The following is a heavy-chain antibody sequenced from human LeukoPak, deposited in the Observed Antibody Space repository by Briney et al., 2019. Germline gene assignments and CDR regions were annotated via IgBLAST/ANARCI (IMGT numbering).Heavy chain of an antibody. Sequence: PGGSLRLSCAASGFTFSSYWMSWVRQAPGKGLEWVANIKQDGSEKYYVDSVKGRFTISRDNSKNTLYLQMNSLIAEDTAVYYCARGGSYLSAFDIWGQGTMVTVSS. CDR2: IKQDGSEK. J-gene: IGHJ3*02. CDR1: GFTFSSYW. D-gene: IGHD1-26*01. CDR3: ARGGSYLSAFDI. V-gene: IGHV3-7*03.